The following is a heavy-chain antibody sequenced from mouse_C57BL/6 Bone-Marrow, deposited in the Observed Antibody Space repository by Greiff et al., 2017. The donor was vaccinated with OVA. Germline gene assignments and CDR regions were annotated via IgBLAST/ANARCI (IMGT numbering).Heavy chain of an antibody. CDR1: GYSITSGYY. CDR2: ISYDGSN. V-gene: IGHV3-6*01. D-gene: IGHD1-1*01. J-gene: IGHJ1*03. Sequence: DVQLVESGPGLVKPSQSLSLTCSVTGYSITSGYYWNWIRQFPGNKLEWMGYISYDGSNNYNPSLKNRISITRDTSKNQFFLKLNSVTTEDTATYYCAAYGSSYDYWYFDVWGTGTTVTVSS. CDR3: AAYGSSYDYWYFDV.